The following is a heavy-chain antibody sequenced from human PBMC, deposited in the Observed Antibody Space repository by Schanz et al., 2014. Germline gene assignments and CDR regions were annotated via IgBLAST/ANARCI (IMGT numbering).Heavy chain of an antibody. CDR2: ISCSGGST. Sequence: VQLVESGGGLVKPGGSLRLSCAASGFTFSTYAMSWVRQAPGKGLEWVSAISCSGGSTYYADSVKGRFTISRDNTKNTLYLQMNSLRAEDTAVYYCEKQIHYEILTVTRNWGQGTLVTVSS. CDR3: EKQIHYEILTVTRN. J-gene: IGHJ4*02. V-gene: IGHV3-23*04. CDR1: GFTFSTYA. D-gene: IGHD3-9*01.